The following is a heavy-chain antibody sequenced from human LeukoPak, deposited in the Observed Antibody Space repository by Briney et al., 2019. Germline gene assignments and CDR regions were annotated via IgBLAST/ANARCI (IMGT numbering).Heavy chain of an antibody. CDR1: GFTVSSNY. J-gene: IGHJ4*02. CDR3: AREVVRGVIDY. D-gene: IGHD3-10*01. Sequence: GGSLRLSCAASGFTVSSNYMSWVRHAPGKGLECVSVIYSGGSTYYADSVKGRFTISRDNSKNTLYLQMNSLRAEDTAVYYCAREVVRGVIDYWGQGTLVTVSS. CDR2: IYSGGST. V-gene: IGHV3-53*01.